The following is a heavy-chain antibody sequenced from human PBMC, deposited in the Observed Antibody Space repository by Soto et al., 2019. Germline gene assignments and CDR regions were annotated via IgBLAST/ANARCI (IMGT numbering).Heavy chain of an antibody. V-gene: IGHV3-21*01. J-gene: IGHJ4*02. CDR3: ARERRHYDILTGHTYYFDY. CDR1: GFTFSSYS. CDR2: ISSSSSYI. D-gene: IGHD3-9*01. Sequence: EVQLVESGGGLVKPGGSLRLSCAASGFTFSSYSMNWVRQAPGKGLEWVSSISSSSSYIYYADSVKGRFTISRDNAKNSLYLQMNRLRAEDTAVYYCARERRHYDILTGHTYYFDYWGQGTLVTVSS.